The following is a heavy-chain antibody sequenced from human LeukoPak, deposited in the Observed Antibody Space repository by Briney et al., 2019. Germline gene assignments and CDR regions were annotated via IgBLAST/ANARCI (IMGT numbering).Heavy chain of an antibody. D-gene: IGHD4-23*01. CDR1: GFTVSSNY. Sequence: GGSLTLSCAASGFTVSSNYMSWVRQAPGKGLEWVSVIYSGGSTYYADSVKGRFTISRDNSKNTLYLQMNSLRAEDTAVYYCAREYGGLFAYWGQGTLVTVSS. CDR2: IYSGGST. V-gene: IGHV3-66*02. CDR3: AREYGGLFAY. J-gene: IGHJ4*02.